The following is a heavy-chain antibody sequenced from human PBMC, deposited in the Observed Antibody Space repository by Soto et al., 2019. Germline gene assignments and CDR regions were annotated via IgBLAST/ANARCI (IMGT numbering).Heavy chain of an antibody. Sequence: GGSLRLSCAASGFTFDDYAMHWVRQAPGKGLEWVSGISWNSGSIGYADSVKGRFTISRDNAKNTLYLEMNSLRAEDTAVYYCAREEYYYDSSGPKGSVFDIWGQGTMVTVSS. CDR1: GFTFDDYA. J-gene: IGHJ3*02. CDR2: ISWNSGSI. V-gene: IGHV3-9*01. D-gene: IGHD3-22*01. CDR3: AREEYYYDSSGPKGSVFDI.